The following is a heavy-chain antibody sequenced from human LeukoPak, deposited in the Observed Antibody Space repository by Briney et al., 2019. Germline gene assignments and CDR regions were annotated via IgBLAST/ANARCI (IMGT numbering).Heavy chain of an antibody. CDR2: IYYSGST. D-gene: IGHD1-26*01. V-gene: IGHV4-39*02. CDR3: AREVGSGSYDTLFDY. Sequence: SETLPLTCTVSGGSISSSSHYWGWIRQPPGKGLEWIGSIYYSGSTYYNPSLKSRVTISVDTSKNQFSLKLSSVTAADTAVYYCAREVGSGSYDTLFDYWGQGTLDTVSS. J-gene: IGHJ4*02. CDR1: GGSISSSSHY.